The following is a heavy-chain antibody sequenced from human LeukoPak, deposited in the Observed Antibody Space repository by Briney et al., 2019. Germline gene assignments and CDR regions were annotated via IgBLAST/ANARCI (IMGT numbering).Heavy chain of an antibody. Sequence: SETLSLTCTVSGGSISSYYWSWIRQPPGKGLEWIGYIYYSGSTNYNPSLKSRVTISVDTSKNQFSLKLSSVTAADTAVYYCARRYSGSRWGYYFDYWGQGTLVTVSS. CDR3: ARRYSGSRWGYYFDY. D-gene: IGHD1-26*01. J-gene: IGHJ4*02. V-gene: IGHV4-59*01. CDR2: IYYSGST. CDR1: GGSISSYY.